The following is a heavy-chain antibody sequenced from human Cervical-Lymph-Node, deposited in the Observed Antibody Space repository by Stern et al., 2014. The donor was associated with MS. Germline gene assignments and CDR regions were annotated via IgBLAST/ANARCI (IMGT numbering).Heavy chain of an antibody. Sequence: QVQLQESGPGLVKPSETLSLTCTASGGSVNSADYYWSWIRQPPGKGLEWMGYVYHSGSNNYNPSLQTRVPISVQPSKNQDALHLSSVTAADTAVYFCARDRRVGSSASRTYGLDVWGQGTTVIVSS. CDR2: VYHSGSN. CDR1: GGSVNSADYY. CDR3: ARDRRVGSSASRTYGLDV. V-gene: IGHV4-61*08. D-gene: IGHD1-26*01. J-gene: IGHJ6*02.